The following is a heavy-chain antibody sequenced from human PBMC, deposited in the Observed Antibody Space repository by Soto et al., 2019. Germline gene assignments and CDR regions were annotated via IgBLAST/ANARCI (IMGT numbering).Heavy chain of an antibody. Sequence: ASVKVSCKVSGYTLTELSMHWVRQAPGKGLEWMGGFDPEDGETIYAQKFQGRVTMTEDTSTDTAYMELSSLRSEDTAVYYCATDPPGYCSSTSCYPSWGQGTLVNRLL. D-gene: IGHD2-2*01. CDR2: FDPEDGET. V-gene: IGHV1-24*01. CDR1: GYTLTELS. J-gene: IGHJ5*02. CDR3: ATDPPGYCSSTSCYPS.